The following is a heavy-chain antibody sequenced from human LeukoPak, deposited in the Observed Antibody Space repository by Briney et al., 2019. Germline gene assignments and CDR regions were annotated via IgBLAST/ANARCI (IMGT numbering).Heavy chain of an antibody. V-gene: IGHV3-30*02. CDR1: GFTFSSYA. Sequence: PGGSLRLSCAASGFTFSSYAMSWVRQAPGKGLEWVAFIRYDGSNKYYADSVKGRFTISRDNSKNTLYLQMNSLRAEDTAVYYCAKDQDIVLMVYAADAFDIWGQGTMVTVSS. J-gene: IGHJ3*02. CDR3: AKDQDIVLMVYAADAFDI. D-gene: IGHD2-8*01. CDR2: IRYDGSNK.